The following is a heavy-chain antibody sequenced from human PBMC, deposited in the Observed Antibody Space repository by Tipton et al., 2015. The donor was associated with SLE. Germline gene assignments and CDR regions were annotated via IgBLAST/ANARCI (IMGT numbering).Heavy chain of an antibody. Sequence: SLRLSCAASGFTFSSSWMNWVRLAPGKGLEWVANIKQDGSEKYYVDSVKGRFTISRDNAKNSLYLQMNSLRAEDTAVYYCATASNSPAFDIWGQGTMVTVSS. D-gene: IGHD4-23*01. CDR1: GFTFSSSW. CDR3: ATASNSPAFDI. J-gene: IGHJ3*02. V-gene: IGHV3-7*01. CDR2: IKQDGSEK.